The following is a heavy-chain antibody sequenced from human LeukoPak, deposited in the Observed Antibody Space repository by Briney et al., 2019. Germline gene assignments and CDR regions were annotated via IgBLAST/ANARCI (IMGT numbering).Heavy chain of an antibody. CDR2: INQDVSEE. V-gene: IGHV3-7*05. CDR3: ARARSNYIIFDY. Sequence: PGGSLRLSCAASGFTFSSYWMSWFRQAPGKGLEWVANINQDVSEEYYVDSVKGRFTISRDNAKNSLYLQMNSLRAEDTAVYYCARARSNYIIFDYWGQGTLVTVSS. CDR1: GFTFSSYW. J-gene: IGHJ4*02. D-gene: IGHD4-11*01.